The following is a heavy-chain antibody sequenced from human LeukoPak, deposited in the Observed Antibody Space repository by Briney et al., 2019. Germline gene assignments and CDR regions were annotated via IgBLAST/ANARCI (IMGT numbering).Heavy chain of an antibody. D-gene: IGHD2-15*01. V-gene: IGHV4-34*01. CDR2: INHSGST. CDR1: GGSFSGYY. Sequence: SETLSLTCAVYGGSFSGYYWSWIRQPPGKGLEWIGEINHSGSTNYNPSLKSRVTISVDTSRNQFSLKLSSVTAADTAVYYCARHRAATTYCSGGSCYSEPHWFDPWGQGTLVTVSS. CDR3: ARHRAATTYCSGGSCYSEPHWFDP. J-gene: IGHJ5*02.